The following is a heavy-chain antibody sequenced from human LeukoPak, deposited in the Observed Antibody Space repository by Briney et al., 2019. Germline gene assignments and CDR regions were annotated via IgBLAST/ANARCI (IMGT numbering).Heavy chain of an antibody. V-gene: IGHV3-21*01. Sequence: GGSLRLSCAASGFTFSSYSMNWVRQAPGKGLEWVSSISTSSSYIYYADSVKGRFTISRDDAKNSLYLQMNSLRAEDTAVYYCARGRAVVAASDSWFDPWGQGTLVTVSS. CDR1: GFTFSSYS. D-gene: IGHD2-15*01. CDR3: ARGRAVVAASDSWFDP. CDR2: ISTSSSYI. J-gene: IGHJ5*02.